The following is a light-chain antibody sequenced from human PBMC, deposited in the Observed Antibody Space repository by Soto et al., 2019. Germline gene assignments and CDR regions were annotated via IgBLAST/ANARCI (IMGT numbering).Light chain of an antibody. CDR2: EVS. J-gene: IGLJ1*01. Sequence: QSALTQPDSVSVSPGQSITISCTGTSSDVGGYNYVSWYQQHPGKAPKLMIYEVSNRPSGVSNRFSGSKSGNTASLTISGLQAEDEADYYCSSYTSSSTFVFGTGTKVTVL. V-gene: IGLV2-14*01. CDR1: SSDVGGYNY. CDR3: SSYTSSSTFV.